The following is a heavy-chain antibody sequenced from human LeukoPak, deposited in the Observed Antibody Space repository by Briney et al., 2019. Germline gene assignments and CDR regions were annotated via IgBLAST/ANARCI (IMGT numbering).Heavy chain of an antibody. Sequence: SETLSLTCTVSGGSISSSSHYWGWIRQPPGKGLEWIGSIYYSGSTYYNPSLKSRVTISVDTSKNQFSLKLSSVTAADTAVYYCARHSRIVVVVAAHNWFDPWGQGTLVTVSS. V-gene: IGHV4-39*01. J-gene: IGHJ5*02. CDR3: ARHSRIVVVVAAHNWFDP. CDR2: IYYSGST. CDR1: GGSISSSSHY. D-gene: IGHD2-15*01.